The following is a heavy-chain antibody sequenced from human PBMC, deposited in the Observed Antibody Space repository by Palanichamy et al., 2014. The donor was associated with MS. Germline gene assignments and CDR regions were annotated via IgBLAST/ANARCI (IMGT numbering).Heavy chain of an antibody. J-gene: IGHJ4*02. Sequence: EVQLVESGGVLVQPGGSLRLSCAASGFTFNSYWMHWVRRVPGKGLVWVSRINSDGSRTNYADSVKGRFTVSRDNAENTLYLQMNSLRAEDTAVYYCARIRYGEWGYAQDCWGQGTLVTVSS. D-gene: IGHD1-26*01. CDR2: INSDGSRT. CDR1: GFTFNSYW. V-gene: IGHV3-74*01. CDR3: ARIRYGEWGYAQDC.